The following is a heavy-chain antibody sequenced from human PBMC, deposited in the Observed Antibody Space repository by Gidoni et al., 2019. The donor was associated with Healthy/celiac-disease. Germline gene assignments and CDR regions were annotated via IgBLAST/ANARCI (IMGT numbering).Heavy chain of an antibody. CDR3: ARSPSGYWADY. Sequence: EVQLLESGGVLVQPWGSLRLSCPASGFTFSSHAMHWVRQAPGKGLEYVSAISSNGGSTYYANSVKGRFTISRDNSKNTLYLQMGSRRAEDMAVYYCARSPSGYWADYWGQGTLVTVSS. CDR2: ISSNGGST. D-gene: IGHD2-15*01. J-gene: IGHJ4*02. V-gene: IGHV3-64*01. CDR1: GFTFSSHA.